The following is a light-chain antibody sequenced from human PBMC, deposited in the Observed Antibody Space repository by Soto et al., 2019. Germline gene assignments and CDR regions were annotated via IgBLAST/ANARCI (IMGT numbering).Light chain of an antibody. CDR3: QAYKDGAWT. Sequence: DIQLTQSPSTLSASVGDRVTVTCRASQRIDRYLAWYQQKPGKAPKLLVYDASTLEGGVPSSFSGSGSATDFILTISSLQPDDLATYYCQAYKDGAWTFGQGTRVEIK. CDR1: QRIDRY. J-gene: IGKJ1*01. CDR2: DAS. V-gene: IGKV1-5*01.